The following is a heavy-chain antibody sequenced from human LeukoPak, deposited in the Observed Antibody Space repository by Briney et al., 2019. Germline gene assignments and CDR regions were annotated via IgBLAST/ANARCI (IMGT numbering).Heavy chain of an antibody. D-gene: IGHD4-17*01. Sequence: SETLSLTCAVYGGSFSGYYWSWIRQPPGKGLEWIGYIYYSGSTNYNPSLKSRVTISVDTSKNQFSLKLSSVTAADTAVYYCARDSLDGDYYYYMDVWGKGTTVTVSS. V-gene: IGHV4-59*01. CDR2: IYYSGST. J-gene: IGHJ6*03. CDR3: ARDSLDGDYYYYMDV. CDR1: GGSFSGYY.